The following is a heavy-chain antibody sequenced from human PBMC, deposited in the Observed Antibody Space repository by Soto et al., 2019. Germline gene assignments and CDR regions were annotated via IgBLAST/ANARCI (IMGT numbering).Heavy chain of an antibody. CDR3: ARGRGYSYGLDP. V-gene: IGHV4-59*08. Sequence: SETLSLTCAVSGGSISSYYWSWIRQPPGKGLEWIGYIYYSGSTNYNPSLKSRVTISVDTSKNQFSLSLSSVTAADTAVYYCARGRGYSYGLDPWGQGTLVTVSS. D-gene: IGHD5-18*01. J-gene: IGHJ5*02. CDR2: IYYSGST. CDR1: GGSISSYY.